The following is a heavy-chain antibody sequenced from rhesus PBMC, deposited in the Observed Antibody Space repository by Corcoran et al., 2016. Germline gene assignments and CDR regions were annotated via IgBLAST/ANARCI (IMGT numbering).Heavy chain of an antibody. Sequence: QVQLQESGPGLVKPSETLSLTCAVSGGSISSSNWWSWIRQPPGKGLEWIGYISGSSGSTYYNPSLKSRVTISTDTSKNQFSLKLSSVTAADTAVYYCASSGSYYPTGFDYWARESWSPSPQ. CDR1: GGSISSSNW. CDR3: ASSGSYYPTGFDY. CDR2: ISGSSGST. D-gene: IGHD3-16*01. J-gene: IGHJ4*01. V-gene: IGHV4-65*01.